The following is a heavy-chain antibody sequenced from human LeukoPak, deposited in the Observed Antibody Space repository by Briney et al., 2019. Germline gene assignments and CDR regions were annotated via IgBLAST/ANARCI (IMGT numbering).Heavy chain of an antibody. CDR3: VRDGGVSGYDLLDY. Sequence: PGGPLRLSCAASGFTFSNYWMTWVRQAPGKGLEWVAHINQDGSEEHYMDSAKARFTISRDNAKNSLPLQMNSLRAEDTAVYYCVRDGGVSGYDLLDYWGQGTLVTVSS. CDR1: GFTFSNYW. V-gene: IGHV3-7*01. CDR2: INQDGSEE. J-gene: IGHJ4*02. D-gene: IGHD5-12*01.